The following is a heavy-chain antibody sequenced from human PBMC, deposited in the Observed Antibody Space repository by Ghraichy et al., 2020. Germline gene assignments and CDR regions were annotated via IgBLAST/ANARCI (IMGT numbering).Heavy chain of an antibody. D-gene: IGHD6-13*01. V-gene: IGHV3-30*02. CDR3: AKDLPEYSSSWYYFDY. CDR2: IRYDGSNK. CDR1: GFTFSSYG. J-gene: IGHJ4*02. Sequence: GGSLRLSCAASGFTFSSYGMHWVRQAPGKGLEWVAFIRYDGSNKYYADSVKGRFTISRDNSKNTLYLQMNRLRAEDTAVYYCAKDLPEYSSSWYYFDYWGQGTLVTVSS.